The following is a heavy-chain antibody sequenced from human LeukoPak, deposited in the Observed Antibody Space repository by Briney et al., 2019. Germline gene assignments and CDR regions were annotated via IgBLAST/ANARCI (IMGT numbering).Heavy chain of an antibody. J-gene: IGHJ4*02. V-gene: IGHV3-23*01. Sequence: GGSLRLSCAASGLSFSTYAMSWVRQAPGKGLEWVAGISGSGVDTYYAGSVNGRFRISRDNSANTLYLQMNSLREEDTALYYCASGTYRLGDYWGQGTQVAVSP. CDR2: ISGSGVDT. CDR1: GLSFSTYA. CDR3: ASGTYRLGDY. D-gene: IGHD3-10*01.